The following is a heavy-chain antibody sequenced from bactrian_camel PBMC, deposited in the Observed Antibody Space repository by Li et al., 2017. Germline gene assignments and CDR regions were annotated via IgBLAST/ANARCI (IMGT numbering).Heavy chain of an antibody. CDR2: IFTDGSSS. CDR3: AAVRTAGYFCSLSYAFTT. J-gene: IGHJ4*01. V-gene: IGHV3-2*01. Sequence: HVQLVESGGGSVQPGGSLRLSCVVSGDTSNRYCVGRFRQRTGLASIFTDGSSSDYASSVKGRFTISQDSAKNTVYLQMNNLKPEDTDQYYCAAVRTAGYFCSLSYAFTTWGQGTQVTVS. D-gene: IGHD6*01. CDR1: GDTSNRYC.